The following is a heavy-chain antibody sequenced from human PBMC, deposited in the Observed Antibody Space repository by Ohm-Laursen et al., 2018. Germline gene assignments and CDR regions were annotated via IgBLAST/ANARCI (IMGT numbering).Heavy chain of an antibody. CDR2: ITWNSGSI. J-gene: IGHJ4*02. CDR3: VKDASAVTALYYEH. Sequence: SLRLSCSASGFTFDDYTMHWVRQVPGKGLEWVSRITWNSGSITYADSVKGRFTISRDNSRNTLFLQMNSLRADDTAIYYCVKDASAVTALYYEHWGQGTLVTVSS. V-gene: IGHV3-9*01. CDR1: GFTFDDYT. D-gene: IGHD2-21*02.